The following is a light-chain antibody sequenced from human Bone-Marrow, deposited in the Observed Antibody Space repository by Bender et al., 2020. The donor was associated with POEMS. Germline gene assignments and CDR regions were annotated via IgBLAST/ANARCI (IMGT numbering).Light chain of an antibody. CDR2: DVS. J-gene: IGLJ3*02. CDR3: SSYTDTSPWV. CDR1: TSDAGDYQY. V-gene: IGLV2-14*03. Sequence: QSALTQARSVSGSPGQSITISCTGTTSDAGDYQYVSWYQQHPGKAPKLIIYDVSNRPSGVSYRFSGSKSGNKASLTISGLQAEDEADYYCSSYTDTSPWVFGGGTKVTVL.